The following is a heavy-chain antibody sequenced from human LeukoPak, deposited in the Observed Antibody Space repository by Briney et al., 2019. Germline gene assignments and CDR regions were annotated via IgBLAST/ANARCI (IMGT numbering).Heavy chain of an antibody. CDR3: ARESSYGGNDY. Sequence: VASVKVSCKASGGTFSSYAISWVQQAPGQGLEWMGRIIPILGIANYAQKFQGRVTITADKSTSTAYMELSSLRSEDTAVYYCARESSYGGNDYWGQGTLVTVSS. J-gene: IGHJ4*02. CDR2: IIPILGIA. V-gene: IGHV1-69*04. D-gene: IGHD4-23*01. CDR1: GGTFSSYA.